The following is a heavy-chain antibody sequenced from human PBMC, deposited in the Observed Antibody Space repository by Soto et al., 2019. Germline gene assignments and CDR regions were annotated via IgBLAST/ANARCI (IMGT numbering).Heavy chain of an antibody. Sequence: GGSLRLSCAASGFTFSSYWMHWVRQVPEKGLVWVSRINSDGSITNYADAVRGRFTISRDNVKNTLYLQMNSLRAEDTAVYYCVRYPRSVGGSYRPDYWGQGTLVTVSS. V-gene: IGHV3-74*01. CDR2: INSDGSIT. CDR1: GFTFSSYW. D-gene: IGHD3-16*02. CDR3: VRYPRSVGGSYRPDY. J-gene: IGHJ4*02.